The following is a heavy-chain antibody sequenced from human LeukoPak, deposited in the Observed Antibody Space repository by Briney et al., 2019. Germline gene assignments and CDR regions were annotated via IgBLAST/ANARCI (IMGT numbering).Heavy chain of an antibody. CDR2: ISWNSGSI. V-gene: IGHV3-9*01. CDR1: GFTFSSYS. CDR3: AKDYGSGKHQWYFDL. Sequence: SGGSLRLSCAAPGFTFSSYSMNWVRQAPGKGLEWVSGISWNSGSIGYADSVKGRFTISRDNAKNSLYLQMNSLRAEDTALYYCAKDYGSGKHQWYFDLWGRGTLVTVSS. J-gene: IGHJ2*01. D-gene: IGHD3-10*01.